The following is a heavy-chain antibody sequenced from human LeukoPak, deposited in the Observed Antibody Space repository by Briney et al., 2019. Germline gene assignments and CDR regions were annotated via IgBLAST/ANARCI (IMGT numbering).Heavy chain of an antibody. CDR2: MYDSGST. CDR1: GGSMSTYY. V-gene: IGHV4-59*08. CDR3: ARRGLSAAFDP. D-gene: IGHD4/OR15-4a*01. J-gene: IGHJ5*02. Sequence: PSETLSLTCTVSGGSMSTYYWSWIRQPPGKGLELIGYMYDSGSTNYNPSLKSRVTISRDTSKNQLSLRLSSVTAADTAIYYCARRGLSAAFDPWGQGTLVTVSS.